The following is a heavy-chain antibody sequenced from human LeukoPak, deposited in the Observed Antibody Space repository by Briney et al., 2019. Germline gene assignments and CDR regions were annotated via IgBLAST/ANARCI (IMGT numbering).Heavy chain of an antibody. J-gene: IGHJ4*02. CDR3: ARAPHTSPTDYYFDF. V-gene: IGHV4-34*01. CDR2: IYHSGSA. Sequence: PSETLSLTCAVYGGPFSDYYWSWIRQPPGKGPEWIGTIYHSGSAYHNPSLKSRLTISIDTSKNQFSLKLTSVTAADTALYFCARAPHTSPTDYYFDFWGPGTLVTVSS. D-gene: IGHD1-14*01. CDR1: GGPFSDYY.